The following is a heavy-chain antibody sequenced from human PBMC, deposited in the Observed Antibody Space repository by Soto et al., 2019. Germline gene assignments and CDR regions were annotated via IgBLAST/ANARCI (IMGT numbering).Heavy chain of an antibody. CDR3: AKVSRKGSAIDFDY. J-gene: IGHJ4*02. V-gene: IGHV1-8*01. D-gene: IGHD3-10*01. CDR2: VNPNNGDT. CDR1: GYTFSNYD. Sequence: QVQLVQPGAELKKPGASVKVSCKASGYTFSNYDMNWVRQATGQGPEWIGWVNPNNGDTGYAKKLQGRVTLTTEISATTAYMELTSLRSEVTAIYYCAKVSRKGSAIDFDYWGQGTLITVSS.